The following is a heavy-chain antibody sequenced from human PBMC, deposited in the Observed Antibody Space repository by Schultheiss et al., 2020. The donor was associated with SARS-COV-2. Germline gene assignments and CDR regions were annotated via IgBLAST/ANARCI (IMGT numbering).Heavy chain of an antibody. Sequence: SETLSLTCTVSGGSISSYYWSWIRQPAGKGLEWIGRIYTSGSTNYNPSLKSRVTISVDTSKNQFSLKLSSVTAADTAVYYCARGRITMVQGVITGFDYWGQGTLVTVSS. V-gene: IGHV4-4*07. CDR2: IYTSGST. CDR1: GGSISSYY. D-gene: IGHD3-10*01. CDR3: ARGRITMVQGVITGFDY. J-gene: IGHJ4*02.